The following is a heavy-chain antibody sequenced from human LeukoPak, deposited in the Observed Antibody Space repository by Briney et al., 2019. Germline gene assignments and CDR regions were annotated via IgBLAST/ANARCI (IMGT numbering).Heavy chain of an antibody. D-gene: IGHD1-7*01. CDR3: ARGSRELYYFDY. CDR1: GGSFSGYY. J-gene: IGHJ4*02. V-gene: IGHV4-34*01. Sequence: SETLSLTCAVYGGSFSGYYWSWIRQPPGKGLEGIGEINHSGSTNYTPSLKSRVTISVHPHKNQFSLKLNCVTAADTAVYYCARGSRELYYFDYWGQGTLVTVSS. CDR2: INHSGST.